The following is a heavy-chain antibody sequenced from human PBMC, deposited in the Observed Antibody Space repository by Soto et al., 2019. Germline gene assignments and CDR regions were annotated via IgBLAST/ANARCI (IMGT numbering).Heavy chain of an antibody. V-gene: IGHV3-72*01. CDR1: GFISSDHD. CDR2: TRNKGSSYTT. Sequence: EVYLVESGGGLVQPGGSLRLSCVVSGFISSDHDMDWVRQAPGKGLEWVGRTRNKGSSYTTHYAASVKGRFTISSDDSNGSLYLQMSGQTSEDTALLDWHREGDAHGLDVCGQGTTVT. CDR3: HREGDAHGLDV. J-gene: IGHJ6*02.